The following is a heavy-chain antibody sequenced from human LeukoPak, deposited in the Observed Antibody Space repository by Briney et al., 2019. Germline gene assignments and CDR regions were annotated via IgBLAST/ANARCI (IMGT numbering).Heavy chain of an antibody. CDR2: ISSSGRTI. V-gene: IGHV3-48*01. Sequence: GGSLRLSCAASGFTFTGAWMTWVRQAPGKGLEWVSYISSSGRTIYYADSVRGRFTISRDNAKNSLYLQMNSLRAEDTAVYYCARDLYGDYVVDYWGQGTLVTVSS. CDR1: GFTFTGAW. D-gene: IGHD4-17*01. CDR3: ARDLYGDYVVDY. J-gene: IGHJ4*02.